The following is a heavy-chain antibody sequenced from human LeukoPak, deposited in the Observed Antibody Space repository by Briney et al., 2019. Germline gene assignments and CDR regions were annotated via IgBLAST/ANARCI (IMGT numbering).Heavy chain of an antibody. D-gene: IGHD3-3*01. CDR2: ISGSGGST. CDR1: GFTFSSYA. V-gene: IGHV3-23*01. CDR3: AKDDSPGKEWLAVIDY. J-gene: IGHJ4*02. Sequence: PGGSLRLSCAASGFTFSSYAMYWVRQAPGKGLEWVSGISGSGGSTYYADSVKGRFTISRDNSKNTLYLQMNSLRAEDTAVYYCAKDDSPGKEWLAVIDYWGQGTLVTVSS.